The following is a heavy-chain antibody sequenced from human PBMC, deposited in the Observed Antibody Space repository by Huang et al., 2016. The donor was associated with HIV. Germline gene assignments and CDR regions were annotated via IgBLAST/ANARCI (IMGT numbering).Heavy chain of an antibody. J-gene: IGHJ4*02. CDR3: ARAPHYGSGSYYY. CDR2: ITHSGST. CDR1: GGSFSGYY. D-gene: IGHD3-10*01. V-gene: IGHV4-34*01. Sequence: QVQLHQWGAGLLKPSETLSLTCAVYGGSFSGYYWSWIRQPPGKGLEWIGEITHSGSTNYNPSLKSRVNISEETSKNQFSLKLSSVTAADTAVYYCARAPHYGSGSYYYWGQGTLVTVSS.